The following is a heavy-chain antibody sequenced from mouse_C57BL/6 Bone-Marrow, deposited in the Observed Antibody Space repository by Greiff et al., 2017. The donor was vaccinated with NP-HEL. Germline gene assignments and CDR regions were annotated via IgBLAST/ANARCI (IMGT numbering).Heavy chain of an antibody. V-gene: IGHV1-64*01. CDR1: GYTFTSYW. D-gene: IGHD3-2*02. J-gene: IGHJ3*01. Sequence: QVQLQQPGAELVKPGASVKLSCKASGYTFTSYWMHWVKQRPGQGLEWIGMIHPNSGSTNYNETFKSKATLTVDKSSSTAYMQLSSLTSEDSAVYYWAGSSGYVWFAYWGQGTLVTVSA. CDR2: IHPNSGST. CDR3: AGSSGYVWFAY.